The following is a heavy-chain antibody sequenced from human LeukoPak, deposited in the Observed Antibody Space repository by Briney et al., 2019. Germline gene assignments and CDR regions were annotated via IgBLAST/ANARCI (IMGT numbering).Heavy chain of an antibody. CDR1: GGSISNYY. Sequence: PSETLSLTCIVSGGSISNYYWSWIRQPAGKGLQWIGRINTSGNTNYNPSLKSRVTMSVDTSKNQFSLKLHSLTAADTAVYYCARGVYIAAAQYGYWGQGTLVTVSS. CDR2: INTSGNT. V-gene: IGHV4-4*07. D-gene: IGHD6-13*01. CDR3: ARGVYIAAAQYGY. J-gene: IGHJ4*02.